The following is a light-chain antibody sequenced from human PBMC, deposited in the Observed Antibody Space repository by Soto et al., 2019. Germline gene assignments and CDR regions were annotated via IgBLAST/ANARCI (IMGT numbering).Light chain of an antibody. CDR1: SRDVGFSNY. CDR3: CSYVGGDTLI. V-gene: IGLV2-11*01. CDR2: DVA. Sequence: QSAPTQPRSVSGSPGQTVTISCTGNSRDVGFSNYTSWYQQHPGAAPKLGICDVAQRPSGVPDRLSGSRSGKTASLTICGLQPDDDGHYYCCSYVGGDTLIFGSGTTVTVL. J-gene: IGLJ1*01.